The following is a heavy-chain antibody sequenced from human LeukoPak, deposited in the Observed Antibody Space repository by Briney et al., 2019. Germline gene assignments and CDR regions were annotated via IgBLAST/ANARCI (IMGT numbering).Heavy chain of an antibody. CDR2: IWYDGSNK. CDR3: ARDTDYYDSSGYSY. D-gene: IGHD3-22*01. J-gene: IGHJ4*02. Sequence: TGGSLRLSCAASGFTFSSYTMSWVRQAPGKGLEWVAVIWYDGSNKYYADSVKGRFTISRDNSKNTLYLQMNSLRAEDTAVYYCARDTDYYDSSGYSYWGQGTLVTVSS. CDR1: GFTFSSYT. V-gene: IGHV3-33*08.